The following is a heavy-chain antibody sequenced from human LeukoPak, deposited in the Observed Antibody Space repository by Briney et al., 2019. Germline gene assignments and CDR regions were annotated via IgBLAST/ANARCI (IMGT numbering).Heavy chain of an antibody. CDR3: ARVSPSAIAAADDYYYYYMDV. CDR2: INPNSGGT. CDR1: GYTFTGYY. V-gene: IGHV1-2*02. J-gene: IGHJ6*03. D-gene: IGHD6-13*01. Sequence: ASVKVSCKASGYTFTGYYMHWVRQAPGQGLEWMGWINPNSGGTNYAQKFQGRVTMTRDTSISTAYMELSRLRSDDTAVYYCARVSPSAIAAADDYYYYYMDVWGKGTTVTVSS.